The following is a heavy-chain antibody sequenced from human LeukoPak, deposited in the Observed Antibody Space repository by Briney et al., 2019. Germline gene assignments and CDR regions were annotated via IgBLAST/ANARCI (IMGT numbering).Heavy chain of an antibody. Sequence: GGSLRLSCAASGFTVSSNYMSWVRQAPGKGLEWVSVVYSGGSTYYADSVRGRFTISRDSSKNTLYLQMNTLRAEDTAVYYCARATYYYHSSGYYYPYYFDYWGQGTLVTVSS. CDR3: ARATYYYHSSGYYYPYYFDY. J-gene: IGHJ4*02. CDR1: GFTVSSNY. D-gene: IGHD3-22*01. V-gene: IGHV3-53*01. CDR2: VYSGGST.